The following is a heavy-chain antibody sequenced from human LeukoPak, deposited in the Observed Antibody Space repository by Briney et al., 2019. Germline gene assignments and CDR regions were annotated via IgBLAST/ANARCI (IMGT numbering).Heavy chain of an antibody. D-gene: IGHD5-24*01. V-gene: IGHV3-33*06. CDR1: GFTFSSYG. J-gene: IGHJ4*02. CDR3: AKDRGMATIYYFDY. Sequence: GGSLRLSCAASGFTFSSYGMHWVRQAPGKGLEWVAVIWYDGSNKYYADSVKGRFTISGDNSKNTLYLQMNSLRAEDTAVYYCAKDRGMATIYYFDYWGQGTLVTVSS. CDR2: IWYDGSNK.